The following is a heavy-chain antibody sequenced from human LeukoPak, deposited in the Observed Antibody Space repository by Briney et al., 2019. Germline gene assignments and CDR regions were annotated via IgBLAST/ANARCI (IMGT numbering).Heavy chain of an antibody. CDR3: ARGLTANPTVYYYYFMDV. CDR1: GGTFSSYA. V-gene: IGHV1-69*05. D-gene: IGHD5-18*01. CDR2: IIPIFGTA. Sequence: GASVKVSCKASGGTFSSYAISWVRQAPGQGLEWMGGIIPIFGTANYAQKFQGRVTSTTDESTSTAYMELSSLRSEDTAVYYCARGLTANPTVYYYYFMDVWGKGTTVTVSS. J-gene: IGHJ6*03.